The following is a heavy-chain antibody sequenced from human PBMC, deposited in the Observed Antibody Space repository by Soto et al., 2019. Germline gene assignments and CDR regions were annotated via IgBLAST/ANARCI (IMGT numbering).Heavy chain of an antibody. V-gene: IGHV4-59*08. CDR3: ARSYGSCFDS. Sequence: SETLSLTCTVSGGSISSYYWSWIRQPPGKGLEWIGYIYYSGRTNYNPSLKSRVTISVDTSKNQFSLKLSSVTAADTAVYYCARSYGSCFDSWAQGTLLPVSS. J-gene: IGHJ4*02. CDR1: GGSISSYY. CDR2: IYYSGRT. D-gene: IGHD5-18*01.